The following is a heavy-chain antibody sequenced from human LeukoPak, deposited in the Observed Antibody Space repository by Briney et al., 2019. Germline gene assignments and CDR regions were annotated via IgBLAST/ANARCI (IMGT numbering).Heavy chain of an antibody. CDR3: ARTGENDAFDI. V-gene: IGHV1-69*04. Sequence: GASVKVSCKASGGTFSSYAISWVRQAPGQGLEWMGRIIPILGIANYAQKFQGRVTITADKSTSTAYMELSSLRSEDTAVYYCARTGENDAFDIWGQGTMVTVSS. CDR2: IIPILGIA. D-gene: IGHD1-26*01. J-gene: IGHJ3*02. CDR1: GGTFSSYA.